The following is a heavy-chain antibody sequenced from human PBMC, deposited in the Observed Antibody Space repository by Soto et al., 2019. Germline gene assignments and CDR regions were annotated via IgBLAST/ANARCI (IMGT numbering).Heavy chain of an antibody. D-gene: IGHD3-3*01. CDR2: INYSGST. J-gene: IGHJ6*03. V-gene: IGHV4-59*12. CDR3: ARGRITIFGAPGSYSMDV. CDR1: GGSISSYY. Sequence: PSETLSLTCTVSGGSISSYYWSWIRQPPGKGLEWIGYINYSGSTNYNPSLKSRVTISVDTSKNQFSLKLSSVTAADTAVYYCARGRITIFGAPGSYSMDVWGKGTTVTVSS.